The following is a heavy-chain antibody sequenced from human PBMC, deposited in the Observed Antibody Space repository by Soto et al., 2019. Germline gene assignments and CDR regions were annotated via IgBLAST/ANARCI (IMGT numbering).Heavy chain of an antibody. CDR3: AREFLGYCSSTSCSITYYFDY. CDR1: GFTFSSYW. CDR2: IKQDGSEK. J-gene: IGHJ4*02. V-gene: IGHV3-7*01. D-gene: IGHD2-2*01. Sequence: EVQLVESGGGLVQPGGSLRLSCAASGFTFSSYWMSWVRQAPGKGLEWVANIKQDGSEKYYVDSVKGRFTISRDNAKNSLYLQMNSLRAEDTAVYYCAREFLGYCSSTSCSITYYFDYWGQGTLVTVSS.